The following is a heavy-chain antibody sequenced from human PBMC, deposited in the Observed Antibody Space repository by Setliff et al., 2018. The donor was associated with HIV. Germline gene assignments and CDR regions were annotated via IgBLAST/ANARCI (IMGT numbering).Heavy chain of an antibody. CDR3: AREATPRHSSGWVYFDY. CDR1: GFTFSDSY. Sequence: PGGSLRLSCAASGFTFSDSYMSWIRQAPGKGLEWVSYISSQSTYTNYADSVRGRFTISRDNAKESLYLQMNSLRAEDTAVYYCAREATPRHSSGWVYFDYWGQGMMVTVSS. D-gene: IGHD6-19*01. V-gene: IGHV3-11*05. J-gene: IGHJ4*02. CDR2: ISSQSTYT.